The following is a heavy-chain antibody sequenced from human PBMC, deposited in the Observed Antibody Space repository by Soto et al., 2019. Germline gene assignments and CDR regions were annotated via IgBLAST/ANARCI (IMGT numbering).Heavy chain of an antibody. D-gene: IGHD5-18*01. CDR3: EKRLIAIVVVGGYDI. V-gene: IGHV3-23*01. CDR2: ISGNGGST. Sequence: GGSLRLSCVGSGLTFSSYAMGWVRQGPGKGLEWVSDISGNGGSTYYADSVKGRFTISRDNSKNTPFREMNSLRVEDTAVCYWEKRLIAIVVVGGYDIWGQGTKVTVSS. J-gene: IGHJ3*02. CDR1: GLTFSSYA.